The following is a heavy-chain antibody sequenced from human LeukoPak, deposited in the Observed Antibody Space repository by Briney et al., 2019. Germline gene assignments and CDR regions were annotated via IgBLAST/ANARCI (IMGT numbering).Heavy chain of an antibody. CDR2: IYYSGST. CDR1: GGSISSYY. Sequence: PSETLSLTCTVSGGSISSYYWSWIRQPPGKGLEWIGYIYYSGSTNYNPSLKSRVTISVDTSKNQFSLKLSSVTAADTAVYYCACGIAVAGTYLPTHAFDIWGQGTMVTVSS. V-gene: IGHV4-59*08. J-gene: IGHJ3*02. CDR3: ACGIAVAGTYLPTHAFDI. D-gene: IGHD6-19*01.